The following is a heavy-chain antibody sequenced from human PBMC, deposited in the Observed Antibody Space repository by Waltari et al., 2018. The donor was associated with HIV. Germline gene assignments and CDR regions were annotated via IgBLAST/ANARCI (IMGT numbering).Heavy chain of an antibody. CDR2: MIPNSGNT. Sequence: QVQLVQSGAEVKKPGASVKVSCKASGYTFTSYDINWVRQATGQGLEWMGWMIPNSGNTGDAQKFQGRVTMTRNTSISTAYMELSSLRSEDTAVYYCASTGYYFDSSGYPRYFDYWGQGTLVTVSS. CDR3: ASTGYYFDSSGYPRYFDY. CDR1: GYTFTSYD. V-gene: IGHV1-8*01. J-gene: IGHJ4*02. D-gene: IGHD3-22*01.